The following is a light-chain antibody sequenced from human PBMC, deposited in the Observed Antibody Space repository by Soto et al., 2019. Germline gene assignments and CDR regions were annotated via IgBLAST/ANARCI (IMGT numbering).Light chain of an antibody. CDR2: GAS. Sequence: EIVMTQSPATLSVSPLEGATLXGRASQSVSSNLAWYQQKPGQAPRLLIYGASTRATGIPARFSGSGSGTEFTLTISSLQSEDFAVYYCQQYNNWPITFGQGTRLEIK. CDR1: QSVSSN. J-gene: IGKJ5*01. CDR3: QQYNNWPIT. V-gene: IGKV3-15*01.